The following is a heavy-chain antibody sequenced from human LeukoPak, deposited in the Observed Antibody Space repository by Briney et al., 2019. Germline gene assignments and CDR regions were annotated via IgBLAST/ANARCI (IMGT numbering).Heavy chain of an antibody. CDR2: MNPNSGNT. CDR1: GYTFTSYD. V-gene: IGHV1-8*01. Sequence: ASVKVSCKASGYTFTSYDINWVRQATGQGLEWMGWMNPNSGNTGYAQKFQGRVTMTRNTSISTAYMELSSLRSEDTAVYYCARDHGTMVRGVIITGMDVWGKGTTVTVSS. D-gene: IGHD3-10*01. J-gene: IGHJ6*03. CDR3: ARDHGTMVRGVIITGMDV.